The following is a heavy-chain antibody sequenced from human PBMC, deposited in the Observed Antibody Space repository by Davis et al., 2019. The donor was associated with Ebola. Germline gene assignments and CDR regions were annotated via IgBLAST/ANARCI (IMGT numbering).Heavy chain of an antibody. V-gene: IGHV4-39*01. CDR3: ARRAYGSSSWYY. CDR2: IYYTGST. Sequence: MPSSLLSSPFPVPDASFATTTYCCGCIRQPPGGGLEWIGTIYYTGSTYCNPSLKSRVTISVDTSKNQFSLKLTSVNAADTAVYYCARRAYGSSSWYYWGQGTLVTVSS. CDR1: DASFATTTYC. D-gene: IGHD6-13*01. J-gene: IGHJ4*02.